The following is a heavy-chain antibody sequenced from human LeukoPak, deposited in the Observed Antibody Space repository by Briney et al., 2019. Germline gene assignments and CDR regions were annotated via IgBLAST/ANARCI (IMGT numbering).Heavy chain of an antibody. Sequence: GRSLRLSCAASGFTFSSYAMHWVRQAPGKGLEWVAVISYDGSNKYYADSVKGRFTISRDNSKNTLYLQINSLRAEDTAVYYCARDHHYYESSDQGSYAFDIWGQGTMVTVSS. CDR2: ISYDGSNK. CDR3: ARDHHYYESSDQGSYAFDI. V-gene: IGHV3-30*04. D-gene: IGHD3-22*01. J-gene: IGHJ3*02. CDR1: GFTFSSYA.